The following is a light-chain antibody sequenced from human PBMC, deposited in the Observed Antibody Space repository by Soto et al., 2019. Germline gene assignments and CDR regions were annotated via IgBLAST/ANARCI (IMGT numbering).Light chain of an antibody. Sequence: DIQMTQSPSSVSASVGDTVTITCRASQDVSSWLAWYQQKPGKAPKLLIYGVSRLQSGVPSRFSGSGSGTEFNLTINSLQPEDFATYFCQQSNTFPRTFGQGTTVDIK. V-gene: IGKV1-12*01. CDR2: GVS. J-gene: IGKJ1*01. CDR3: QQSNTFPRT. CDR1: QDVSSW.